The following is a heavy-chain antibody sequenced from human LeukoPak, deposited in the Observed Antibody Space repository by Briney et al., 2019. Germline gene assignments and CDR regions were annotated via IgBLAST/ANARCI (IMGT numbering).Heavy chain of an antibody. J-gene: IGHJ4*02. D-gene: IGHD6-13*01. CDR3: ARAKQGSSSWTNTFDY. CDR1: GGTFSSYA. CDR2: IIPIFGTA. Sequence: SVKVSCKASGGTFSSYAISWVRQAPGQGLEWMGGIIPIFGTANYAQKFQGRVTITADKSTSTAYMELSSLRSEDTAVYYCARAKQGSSSWTNTFDYWGQGTLVTVSS. V-gene: IGHV1-69*06.